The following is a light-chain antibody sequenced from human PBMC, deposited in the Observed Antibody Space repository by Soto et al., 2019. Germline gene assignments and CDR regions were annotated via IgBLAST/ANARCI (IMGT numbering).Light chain of an antibody. V-gene: IGKV3-20*01. CDR2: GAS. CDR3: HQYGNSLWT. Sequence: IVLTQSPGTLSLSPGERATLSCWASQSVSSSSLAWYQQMPGQAPRLLIYGASARATGIPDRFSGSGSGTDFTLTISRLEPVDFAVYYCHQYGNSLWTFGQGTKVEIK. CDR1: QSVSSSS. J-gene: IGKJ1*01.